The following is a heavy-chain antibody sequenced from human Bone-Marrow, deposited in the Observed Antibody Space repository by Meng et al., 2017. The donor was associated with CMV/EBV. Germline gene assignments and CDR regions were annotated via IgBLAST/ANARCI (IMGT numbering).Heavy chain of an antibody. CDR2: ISWNSGSI. J-gene: IGHJ6*02. Sequence: GGSLRLSCAASGFTFDDYAMHWVRQAPGKGLEWVSGISWNSGSIGYADSVKGRFTISRDNAKNSLYLQMNSLRAEDTALYYCAKDRGCSSTSCYYYYGMDVWVQGPTVPVSS. CDR3: AKDRGCSSTSCYYYYGMDV. V-gene: IGHV3-9*01. D-gene: IGHD2-2*01. CDR1: GFTFDDYA.